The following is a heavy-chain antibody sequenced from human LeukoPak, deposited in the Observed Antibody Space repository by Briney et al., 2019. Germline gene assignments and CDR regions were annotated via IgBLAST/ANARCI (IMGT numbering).Heavy chain of an antibody. D-gene: IGHD6-19*01. J-gene: IGHJ4*02. Sequence: QPGGSLRLSCVASGFTFNNYAMSWVRQAPGKGLEWVSAISDDGGSTYYADSVKGRFTISRDNSKNTLYLQMNSLRAEDTAVYYCARMLQAGTSSGWYPTYDYWGQGTLVTVSS. V-gene: IGHV3-23*01. CDR1: GFTFNNYA. CDR2: ISDDGGST. CDR3: ARMLQAGTSSGWYPTYDY.